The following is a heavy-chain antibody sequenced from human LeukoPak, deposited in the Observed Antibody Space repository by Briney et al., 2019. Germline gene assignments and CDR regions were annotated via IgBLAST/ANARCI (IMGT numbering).Heavy chain of an antibody. V-gene: IGHV1-8*01. D-gene: IGHD3-10*01. CDR3: ARSPVGVRKKHDF. CDR1: GYTFTSYD. J-gene: IGHJ4*02. CDR2: MNSTSGHT. Sequence: GASVKVSCKASGYTFTSYDINWVRPATGQGLEWMGWMNSTSGHTGYAQNFQGRVTMTRDTSISTAYMELNSLTSEDTAVYYCARSPVGVRKKHDFWGQGTLVIVSS.